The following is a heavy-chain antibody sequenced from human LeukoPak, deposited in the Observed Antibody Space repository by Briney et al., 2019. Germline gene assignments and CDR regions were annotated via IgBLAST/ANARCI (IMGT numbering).Heavy chain of an antibody. D-gene: IGHD6-13*01. V-gene: IGHV3-64D*06. CDR2: ISSEGKTT. CDR1: GFIFSPYA. CDR3: VKDRWVDH. Sequence: GGSLRLSCSASGFIFSPYAMHWVRQAPGKGPEYVSSISSEGKTTYYADPVKGRFTISRDNSKNTLYLQMSSLRPEDTAVYYCVKDRWVDHWGQGTLVTVSS. J-gene: IGHJ4*02.